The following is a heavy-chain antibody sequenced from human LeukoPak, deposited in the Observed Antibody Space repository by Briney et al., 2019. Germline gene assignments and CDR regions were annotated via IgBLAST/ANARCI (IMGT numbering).Heavy chain of an antibody. CDR2: IYYSGST. V-gene: IGHV4-59*01. CDR3: ARGAQERRGMDV. J-gene: IGHJ6*02. CDR1: GGSISSYY. Sequence: SETLSLTCTVSGGSISSYYWSWIRQPPGKGLEWFGYIYYSGSTNYNPSLKSRVTISVDTSKNQFSLKLSSVTAADTAVYYCARGAQERRGMDVWGQGTTVTVSS.